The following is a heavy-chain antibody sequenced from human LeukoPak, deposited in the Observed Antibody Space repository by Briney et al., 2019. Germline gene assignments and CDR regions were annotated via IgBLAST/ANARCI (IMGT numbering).Heavy chain of an antibody. CDR3: ATGGIDSRYYFDN. V-gene: IGHV3-74*03. J-gene: IGHJ4*02. D-gene: IGHD3-10*01. Sequence: GGSLRLSCAASGFPFSTYWMHWVRQAPGKGLVWVPRINPDGRSTTYADSVKGRFTISRDNAKNTLYLQMNSLRVEDTAVYYCATGGIDSRYYFDNWGQGTLVTVSS. CDR1: GFPFSTYW. CDR2: INPDGRST.